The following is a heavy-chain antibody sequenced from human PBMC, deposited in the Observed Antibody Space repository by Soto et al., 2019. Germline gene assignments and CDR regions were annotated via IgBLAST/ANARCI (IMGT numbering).Heavy chain of an antibody. J-gene: IGHJ6*02. Sequence: ASVKVSCKASGYTFTSYCMHWVRQAPGQGLEWMGIINPSGGSTSYAQKFQGRVTMTRDTSTSTVYMELSSLRSEDTAVYYCARESKSSGYYYYGMDVWGQGTTVPVSS. CDR2: INPSGGST. CDR1: GYTFTSYC. D-gene: IGHD3-3*01. V-gene: IGHV1-46*01. CDR3: ARESKSSGYYYYGMDV.